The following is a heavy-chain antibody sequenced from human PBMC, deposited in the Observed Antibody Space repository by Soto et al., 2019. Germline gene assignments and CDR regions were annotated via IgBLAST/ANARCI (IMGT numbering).Heavy chain of an antibody. V-gene: IGHV4-34*01. CDR3: ARGGRYPSGNWFDP. CDR1: GGSFSGYY. Sequence: SETLSLTCAVYGGSFSGYYWSWIRQPPGKGLEWIGEINHSGSTNYNPSLKSRVTISVDTSKNQFSLKLSSVTAADAAVYYCARGGRYPSGNWFDPRGQGTLVTVSS. D-gene: IGHD3-16*02. CDR2: INHSGST. J-gene: IGHJ5*02.